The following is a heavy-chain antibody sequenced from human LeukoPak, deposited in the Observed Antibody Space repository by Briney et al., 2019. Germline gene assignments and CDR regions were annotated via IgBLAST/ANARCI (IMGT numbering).Heavy chain of an antibody. D-gene: IGHD5-18*01. CDR2: INQDGTEK. J-gene: IGHJ4*02. Sequence: GGSLRLSCAASGFTLRGYGMHWVRQAPGKGLEWVANINQDGTEKYYVDSVKGRFTISRDNAKTSLYLQMNSLRAEDTAVYYCARHLSGVTGYTYGRGIDYWGQGTLVTVSS. CDR1: GFTLRGYG. CDR3: ARHLSGVTGYTYGRGIDY. V-gene: IGHV3-7*01.